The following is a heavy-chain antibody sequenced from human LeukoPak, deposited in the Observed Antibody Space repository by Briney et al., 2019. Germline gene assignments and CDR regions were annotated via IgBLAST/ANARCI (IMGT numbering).Heavy chain of an antibody. CDR3: ARSGSRVLPAAI. Sequence: SETLSLTCTVSGGSFSSGSYYWRWLRQPPGKGLEWIGYIYYSGSTNYNPSLKSRVTISVDTSKNQFSLKLSSVTAADTAVYYCARSGSRVLPAAIWGQGTLVTVSS. CDR1: GGSFSSGSYY. D-gene: IGHD2-2*01. CDR2: IYYSGST. V-gene: IGHV4-61*01. J-gene: IGHJ4*02.